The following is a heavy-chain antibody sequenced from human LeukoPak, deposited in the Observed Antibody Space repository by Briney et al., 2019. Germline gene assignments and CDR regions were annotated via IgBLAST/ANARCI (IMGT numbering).Heavy chain of an antibody. CDR1: GGSFSDSY. CDR2: INHSGST. D-gene: IGHD4-17*01. J-gene: IGHJ4*02. CDR3: ARGFAYGDTGSFDY. Sequence: SETLSLTCAVFGGSFSDSYWSWIRQPPGKGLEWIGEINHSGSTNYSPSLKSRVTISVDTSKSQFSLKLSSVTAADTAMYYCARGFAYGDTGSFDYWGQGALVTVSS. V-gene: IGHV4-34*01.